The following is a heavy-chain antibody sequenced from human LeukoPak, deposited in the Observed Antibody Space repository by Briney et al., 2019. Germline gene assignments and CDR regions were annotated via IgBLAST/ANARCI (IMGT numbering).Heavy chain of an antibody. J-gene: IGHJ4*02. CDR1: GFTFRSFA. Sequence: GGSLRLSCAASGFTFRSFAMSWVRQAPGKGLEWVSYISSSGGTIYFADSVKGRFTLSRDNTKNSLYLQMNSLRVEDTAVYYCARIRTYYLDYWGQGTLVTVSS. D-gene: IGHD3-16*01. CDR2: ISSSGGTI. V-gene: IGHV3-48*03. CDR3: ARIRTYYLDY.